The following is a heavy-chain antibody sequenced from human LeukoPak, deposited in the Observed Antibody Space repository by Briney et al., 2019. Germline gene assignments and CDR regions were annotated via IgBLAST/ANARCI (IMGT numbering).Heavy chain of an antibody. D-gene: IGHD5-12*01. CDR2: INPNSGGT. CDR1: GYTSTGYY. J-gene: IGHJ4*02. CDR3: ARGPGYSGYGTNFDY. Sequence: ASVKVSCKASGYTSTGYYMHWVRQAPGQGLEWMGWINPNSGGTNYAQKFQGRVTMTRDTSISTAYMELSRLRSDDTAVYYCARGPGYSGYGTNFDYWGQGTLVTVSS. V-gene: IGHV1-2*02.